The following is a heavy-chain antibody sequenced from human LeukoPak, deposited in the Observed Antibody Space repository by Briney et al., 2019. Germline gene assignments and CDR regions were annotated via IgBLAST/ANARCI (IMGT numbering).Heavy chain of an antibody. V-gene: IGHV4-39*01. J-gene: IGHJ4*02. D-gene: IGHD3-22*01. CDR3: ARYYYDSSGYYYLDY. Sequence: SETLSLTCTVSGGSISSSSYYWGWIRQPPGKGLEWIGSINYSGSTYYNPSLKSRVTISVDTSKNQFSLKLSSVTAADTAVYYCARYYYDSSGYYYLDYWGQGTLVTVSS. CDR1: GGSISSSSYY. CDR2: INYSGST.